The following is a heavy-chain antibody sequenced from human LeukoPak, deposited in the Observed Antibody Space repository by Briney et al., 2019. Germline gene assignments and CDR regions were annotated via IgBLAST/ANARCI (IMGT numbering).Heavy chain of an antibody. D-gene: IGHD1-14*01. V-gene: IGHV6-1*01. J-gene: IGHJ5*02. Sequence: SQTLSLTCAISGDSVSSNSAAWNWIRQSPSRGLEWLGRTYYRSKWYNDCAVSVKSRITINPDTSKNQFSLQLNSVTPEDTAVYYCASKRSARAWASESNNWFDPWGQGTLVTVSS. CDR2: TYYRSKWYN. CDR3: ASKRSARAWASESNNWFDP. CDR1: GDSVSSNSAA.